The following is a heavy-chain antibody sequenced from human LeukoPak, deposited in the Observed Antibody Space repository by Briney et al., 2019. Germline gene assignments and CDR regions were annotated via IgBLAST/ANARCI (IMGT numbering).Heavy chain of an antibody. Sequence: SETLSLTCTVSGGSISSYYWSWIRQPPGKGPEWIGYIYYSGSTNYNPSLKSRVTISVDTSKNQFSLKLSSVTAADTAVYYCARHVWNSSGLYFDYWGQGTLVTVSS. V-gene: IGHV4-59*08. CDR1: GGSISSYY. CDR2: IYYSGST. J-gene: IGHJ4*02. CDR3: ARHVWNSSGLYFDY. D-gene: IGHD6-19*01.